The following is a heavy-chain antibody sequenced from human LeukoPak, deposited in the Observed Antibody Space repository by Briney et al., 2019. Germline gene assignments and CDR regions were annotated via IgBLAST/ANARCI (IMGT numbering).Heavy chain of an antibody. CDR3: ARARHYYDSSGLEWSFDY. CDR2: IIPIFGTA. V-gene: IGHV1-69*13. CDR1: GGTFSSYA. J-gene: IGHJ4*02. Sequence: SVKVSCKASGGTFSSYAISWVRQAPGQGLEWMGGIIPIFGTANYAQKFQGRVTITADESTSTAYMELSSLRSEDTAVYYCARARHYYDSSGLEWSFDYWGQGTLVTVSS. D-gene: IGHD3-22*01.